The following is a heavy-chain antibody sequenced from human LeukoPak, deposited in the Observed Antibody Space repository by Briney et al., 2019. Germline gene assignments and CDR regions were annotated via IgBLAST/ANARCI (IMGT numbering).Heavy chain of an antibody. CDR2: INPNSGGT. J-gene: IGHJ4*02. CDR1: GYTFTGYY. D-gene: IGHD2-15*01. Sequence: ASVKVSCKASGYTFTGYYMHWVRQAPGQGLEWMGWINPNSGGTNYAQKFQGRVTMTRDTSISTAYMELSRLRSDDTAVYYCARVDIVVVEADYWGQGTLVTVSS. V-gene: IGHV1-2*02. CDR3: ARVDIVVVEADY.